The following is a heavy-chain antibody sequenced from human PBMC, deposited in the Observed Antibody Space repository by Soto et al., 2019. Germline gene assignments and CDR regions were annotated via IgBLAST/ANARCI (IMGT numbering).Heavy chain of an antibody. CDR3: AKVGGLGQPQDYHYGLDV. CDR2: INPSGGRT. D-gene: IGHD3-16*01. J-gene: IGHJ6*02. V-gene: IGHV1-46*01. Sequence: QVQLVQSGAEVKKPGASVKISCKASGYTFTSYYIHWVRQAPGQGLEWMGIINPSGGRTSYAQKFQGRVTMTRDTSTSTVYMELGSLRSEDTAVYYCAKVGGLGQPQDYHYGLDVWGQGTTVTVSS. CDR1: GYTFTSYY.